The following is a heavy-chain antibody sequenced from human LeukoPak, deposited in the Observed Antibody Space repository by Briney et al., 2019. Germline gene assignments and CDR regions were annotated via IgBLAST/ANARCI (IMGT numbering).Heavy chain of an antibody. CDR2: ISYDGSNK. Sequence: GGSLRLSCAASGFTFSSYGMHWVRQAPGKGLEWVAVISYDGSNKYYADSVKGRFTISRDNSKNTLYLQMNSLRAEDTAVYYCAREYCSGGTCYLPGYWGQGTLVTVSS. V-gene: IGHV3-30*03. J-gene: IGHJ4*02. CDR1: GFTFSSYG. CDR3: AREYCSGGTCYLPGY. D-gene: IGHD2-15*01.